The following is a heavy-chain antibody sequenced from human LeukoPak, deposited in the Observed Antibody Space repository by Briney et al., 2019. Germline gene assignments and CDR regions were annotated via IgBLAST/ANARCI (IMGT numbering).Heavy chain of an antibody. V-gene: IGHV3-7*01. CDR2: IKEDGSEK. CDR3: ARDITVTGASAFDL. J-gene: IGHJ3*01. Sequence: SGGSLRLSCAASGFPLSSYWMNWVRQAPGKGLEWVANIKEDGSEKYYVDSVKGRFTISRDNAKNSLYLQMSSLRAEDAAVYSCARDITVTGASAFDLWGQGTVVIVSS. CDR1: GFPLSSYW. D-gene: IGHD6-19*01.